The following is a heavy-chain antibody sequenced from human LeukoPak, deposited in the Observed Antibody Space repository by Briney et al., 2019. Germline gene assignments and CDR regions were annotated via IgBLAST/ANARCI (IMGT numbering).Heavy chain of an antibody. V-gene: IGHV3-11*04. Sequence: PGGSLRLSCAASGFTFSDYYMSWIRQAPGKGLEWVSYISSSGSTIYYADSVKGRFTISRDNAKNSLYLQMNSLRAEDTAVYYCAREDAILWFGDIGYYYMDVWGKGTTVTVSS. CDR2: ISSSGSTI. J-gene: IGHJ6*03. CDR3: AREDAILWFGDIGYYYMDV. D-gene: IGHD3-10*01. CDR1: GFTFSDYY.